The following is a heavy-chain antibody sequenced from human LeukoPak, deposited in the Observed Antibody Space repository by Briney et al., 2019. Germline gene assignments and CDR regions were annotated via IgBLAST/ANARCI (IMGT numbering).Heavy chain of an antibody. Sequence: PSETLSLTCAVYGGSFSGYYWSWIRQPPGKGLEWIGEINHSGSTNYNPSLKSRVTISVDTSKNQISLKLSSVTAADTAVYYCARRGYSWNYGGMYNWFDPWGQGTLVTVSS. D-gene: IGHD1-7*01. J-gene: IGHJ5*02. CDR3: ARRGYSWNYGGMYNWFDP. CDR2: INHSGST. V-gene: IGHV4-34*01. CDR1: GGSFSGYY.